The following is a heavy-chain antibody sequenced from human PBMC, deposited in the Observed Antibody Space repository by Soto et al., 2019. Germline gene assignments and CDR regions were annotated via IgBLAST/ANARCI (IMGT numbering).Heavy chain of an antibody. CDR3: ARAFDPYGDPKLFDS. Sequence: EVQVVESGGGQVKPGGSLKLSCGASGFTFSSYSMHWVRQAPGKGLEWVSSISSSGRYIYYADSVKGRFTISRNNAENSLYLKMNRLRAGDTALYYCARAFDPYGDPKLFDSWGQGTLVTVST. V-gene: IGHV3-21*01. J-gene: IGHJ4*02. CDR1: GFTFSSYS. CDR2: ISSSGRYI. D-gene: IGHD4-17*01.